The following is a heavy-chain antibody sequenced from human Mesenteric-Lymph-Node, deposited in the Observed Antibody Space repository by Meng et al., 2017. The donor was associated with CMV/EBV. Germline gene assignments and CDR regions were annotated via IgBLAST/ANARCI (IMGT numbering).Heavy chain of an antibody. CDR1: GFTFDDYA. J-gene: IGHJ4*02. D-gene: IGHD3-10*01. CDR2: ISWNSGSI. Sequence: SLKIPCAASGFTFDDYAMHRVRQAPGKGLEWVSGISWNSGSIGYADSVKGRFTISRDNAKNSLYLQMNSLRAEDTALYYCAKDSHYGSGPFDYWGQGTLVTVSS. V-gene: IGHV3-9*01. CDR3: AKDSHYGSGPFDY.